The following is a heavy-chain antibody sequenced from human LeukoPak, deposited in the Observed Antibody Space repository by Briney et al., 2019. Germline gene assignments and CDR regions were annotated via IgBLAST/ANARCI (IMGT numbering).Heavy chain of an antibody. D-gene: IGHD3-10*01. CDR1: GISLSNLG. CDR2: LSGRGGGT. Sequence: GGSLRLSCAVSGISLSNLGMGWVRHAQRKGLEWVAGLSGRGGGTNYADSVQGRFTISRDNPKNTLYLQMNSLRAEDTAVYFCAKRGVVIRVFLVGFHKEAYYFDSWGQGALVTVSS. CDR3: AKRGVVIRVFLVGFHKEAYYFDS. V-gene: IGHV3-23*01. J-gene: IGHJ4*02.